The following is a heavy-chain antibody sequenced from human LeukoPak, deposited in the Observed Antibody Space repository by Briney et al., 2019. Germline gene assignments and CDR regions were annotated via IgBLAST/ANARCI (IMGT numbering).Heavy chain of an antibody. J-gene: IGHJ5*02. CDR3: ARGAEVVPATTNWFDP. D-gene: IGHD2-2*01. CDR2: ITISSSSI. V-gene: IGHV3-21*01. CDR1: GFTFRSYW. Sequence: GGSLRLSCAASGFTFRSYWMSWVRQAPGKGLEWVSSITISSSSIYYADSMKGRFTISRDNAKNSLYLQMNSLRAEDTAVYYCARGAEVVPATTNWFDPWGQGTLVTVSS.